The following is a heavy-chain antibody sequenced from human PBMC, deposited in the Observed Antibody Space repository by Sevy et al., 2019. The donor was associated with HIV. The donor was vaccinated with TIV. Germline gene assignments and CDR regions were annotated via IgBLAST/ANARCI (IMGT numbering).Heavy chain of an antibody. CDR1: GFTFSSYW. Sequence: GGSLRLSCAASGFTFSSYWMSWVRQAPGKGLEWVANIKQDGSEKYYVDSVKGRFTISRDNAKNSLYLQMNSLRAEDTAVYYCARESSYSSSWYGAGGYYYYYMDVWGKGTTVTVSS. V-gene: IGHV3-7*01. CDR2: IKQDGSEK. J-gene: IGHJ6*03. CDR3: ARESSYSSSWYGAGGYYYYYMDV. D-gene: IGHD6-13*01.